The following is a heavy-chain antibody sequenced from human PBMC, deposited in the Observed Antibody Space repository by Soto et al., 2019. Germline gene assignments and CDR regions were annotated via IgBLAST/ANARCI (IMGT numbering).Heavy chain of an antibody. CDR1: GYSFTSYW. V-gene: IGHV5-10-1*01. Sequence: GDSLKIACKGSGYSFTSYWISWVRQMPGKGLEWMGRIDPSDSYTNYSPSFQGHVTISADKSISTAYLQWSSLKASDTAMYYCARTSIAARPDFSGRGVTGGMDVWGQGTTVTVSS. D-gene: IGHD6-6*01. CDR2: IDPSDSYT. J-gene: IGHJ6*02. CDR3: ARTSIAARPDFSGRGVTGGMDV.